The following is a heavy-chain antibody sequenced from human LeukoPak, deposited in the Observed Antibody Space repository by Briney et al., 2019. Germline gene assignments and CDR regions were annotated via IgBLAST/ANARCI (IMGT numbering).Heavy chain of an antibody. V-gene: IGHV3-48*01. CDR1: GFTFSSYS. CDR2: ISSSSSTI. CDR3: ARVQLPGMIPAICDY. J-gene: IGHJ4*02. D-gene: IGHD5-18*01. Sequence: GGSVRLSCTASGFTFSSYSINWVRQAPGKGLEWVSYISSSSSTIYYADSVKGRFTISRDNAKNSLYLQMNSLRAEDTAVYYCARVQLPGMIPAICDYWGQGTLVTVSS.